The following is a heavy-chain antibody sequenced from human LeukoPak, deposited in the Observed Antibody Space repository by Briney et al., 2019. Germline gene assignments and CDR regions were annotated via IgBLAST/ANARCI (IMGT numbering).Heavy chain of an antibody. D-gene: IGHD6-13*01. CDR3: ARGPLIAAAGTW. CDR2: INQDGTEK. Sequence: PGGSLRLSCAASGFTFRSFAMSWVRKAPGEGLEWVAKINQDGTEKAYVDSVRGRFTISRDNAKNSLFLQMNSLRAEDTAVYYCARGPLIAAAGTWWGQGTLVTVSS. J-gene: IGHJ4*02. CDR1: GFTFRSFA. V-gene: IGHV3-7*03.